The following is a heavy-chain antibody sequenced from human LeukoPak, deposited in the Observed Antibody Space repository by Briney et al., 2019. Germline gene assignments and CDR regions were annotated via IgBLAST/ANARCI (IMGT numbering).Heavy chain of an antibody. J-gene: IGHJ4*02. CDR2: ISYDGSNK. V-gene: IGHV3-30*04. CDR1: GFTFSSYA. D-gene: IGHD4-23*01. Sequence: GGSLRLSCAASGFTFSSYAMHWVRQAPGKGLEWVAVISYDGSNKYYADSVKGRFTISRDNSKNTLYLQMNSLRAEDTAVYYCAKDLNDYGGTAFDYWGQGTLVTVSS. CDR3: AKDLNDYGGTAFDY.